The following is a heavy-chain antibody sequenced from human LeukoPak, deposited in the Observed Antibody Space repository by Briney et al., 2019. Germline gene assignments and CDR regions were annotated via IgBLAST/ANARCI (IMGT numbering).Heavy chain of an antibody. CDR3: AREPSWYYDSSGYFRDAFDI. CDR2: INTGNGNT. D-gene: IGHD3-22*01. J-gene: IGHJ3*02. CDR1: GYTFTNYG. V-gene: IGHV1-3*04. Sequence: ASVKVSCKTSGYTFTNYGMHWVRQAPRQSPEWMGWINTGNGNTKSSQKFQDRVTLTRDTSASTGYMELNSLSSEDTAVYYCAREPSWYYDSSGYFRDAFDIWGQGTMVTVSS.